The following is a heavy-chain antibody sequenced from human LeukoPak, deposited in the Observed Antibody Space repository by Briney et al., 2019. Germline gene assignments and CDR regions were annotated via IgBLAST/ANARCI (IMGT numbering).Heavy chain of an antibody. Sequence: ASVKVSWKASGYQFISYTMSWVRQAPGQGLEWMGWINTKTANPTYAQDFTGRFVFSLDTSVSTAYLQISGLKAGDTAVYYCARVAGFGERGMDVWGQGTTVTVSS. CDR2: INTKTANP. CDR3: ARVAGFGERGMDV. CDR1: GYQFISYT. V-gene: IGHV7-4-1*02. J-gene: IGHJ6*02. D-gene: IGHD3-10*01.